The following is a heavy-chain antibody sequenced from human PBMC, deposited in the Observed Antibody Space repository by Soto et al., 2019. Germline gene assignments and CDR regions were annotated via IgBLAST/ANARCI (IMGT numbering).Heavy chain of an antibody. Sequence: QVQLVESGGGVVQPGRSLRLSCAASGFTFSSYGMHWVRQAPGKGLEWVAVISYDGSNKYYADSVKGRFTISRDNSKNTLYLQMNSLRAEDTAVYYCAKDCAYGMDVWGQGTTVTVSS. J-gene: IGHJ6*02. CDR2: ISYDGSNK. V-gene: IGHV3-30*18. CDR1: GFTFSSYG. CDR3: AKDCAYGMDV.